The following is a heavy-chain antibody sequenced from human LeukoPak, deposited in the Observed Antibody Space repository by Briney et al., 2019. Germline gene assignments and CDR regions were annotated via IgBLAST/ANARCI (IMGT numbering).Heavy chain of an antibody. CDR2: INHSGST. D-gene: IGHD5-12*01. J-gene: IGHJ3*02. Sequence: SETLSLTCAVYGGSFSGYYWSWIRQPPGKGLEWIGEINHSGSTNYNPSLKSRVTISVDTSKNQFSLKLSSVTAADTAVYYCARDVYSGYNSIYAFHIWGQGTMVTVSS. V-gene: IGHV4-34*01. CDR1: GGSFSGYY. CDR3: ARDVYSGYNSIYAFHI.